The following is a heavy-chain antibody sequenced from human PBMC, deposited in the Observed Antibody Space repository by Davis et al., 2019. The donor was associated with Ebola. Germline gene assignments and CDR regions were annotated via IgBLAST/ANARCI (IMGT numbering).Heavy chain of an antibody. J-gene: IGHJ5*02. Sequence: SVKVSCKASGGTFNTYTFTWVRQAPGQGLEWMGGIIPVFARANYAPKFQGRVTMTADESTSTVYMELTRLTSEDTAVYYCARDLLRDWTDVWGLGTLVTVSS. CDR2: IIPVFARA. V-gene: IGHV1-69*13. CDR3: ARDLLRDWTDV. CDR1: GGTFNTYT. D-gene: IGHD3-16*01.